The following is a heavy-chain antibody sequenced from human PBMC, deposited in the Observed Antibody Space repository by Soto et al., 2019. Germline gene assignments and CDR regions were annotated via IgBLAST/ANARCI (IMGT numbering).Heavy chain of an antibody. V-gene: IGHV1-3*01. CDR2: INAGNGNT. D-gene: IGHD4-17*01. CDR1: GYTFTSYA. Sequence: QVQLVQSGAEVKKPGASVKVSCKASGYTFTSYAMHWVRQAPGQRLEWMGWINAGNGNTKYSQKFQGRVTITRDKSASTAYMELSILRSEDTAVYYCARADGPLGDYWGQGTLVTVSS. CDR3: ARADGPLGDY. J-gene: IGHJ4*02.